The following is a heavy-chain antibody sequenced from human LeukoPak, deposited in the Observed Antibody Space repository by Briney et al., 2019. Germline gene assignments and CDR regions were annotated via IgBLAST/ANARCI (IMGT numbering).Heavy chain of an antibody. CDR2: IYYSGST. CDR1: GGSISSYY. CDR3: ARGTYLDCSTSCYFAHYYGMDV. D-gene: IGHD2-2*01. V-gene: IGHV4-59*01. Sequence: SETLSLTCTVSGGSISSYYWSWIRQPPGKGLEWIGYIYYSGSTNYNPSLKSRVTISVDTSKNQFSLKLSSVAAADTAVYYCARGTYLDCSTSCYFAHYYGMDVWGQGTTVTVSS. J-gene: IGHJ6*02.